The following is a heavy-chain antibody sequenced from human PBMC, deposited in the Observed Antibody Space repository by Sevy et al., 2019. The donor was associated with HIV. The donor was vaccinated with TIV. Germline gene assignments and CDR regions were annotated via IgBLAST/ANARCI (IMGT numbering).Heavy chain of an antibody. CDR1: GYTLSGYG. Sequence: ASVKVSCKASGYTLSGYGISWVRQAPGQGLEWMGWINTYNGNTKYAQKLQGRITMTTDTATSTAYMEVRSLRSDDTAVYYCARDKSVQVIFGVVRYNYGMDVWGQGTTVTVSS. D-gene: IGHD3-3*01. J-gene: IGHJ6*02. CDR3: ARDKSVQVIFGVVRYNYGMDV. V-gene: IGHV1-18*01. CDR2: INTYNGNT.